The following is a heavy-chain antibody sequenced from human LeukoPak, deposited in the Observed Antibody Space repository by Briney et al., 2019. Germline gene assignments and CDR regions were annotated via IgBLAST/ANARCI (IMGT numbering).Heavy chain of an antibody. CDR1: GFTFSSYA. V-gene: IGHV3-23*01. CDR2: ISGSGGST. CDR3: AKPEYCSSTSCKPIGFDY. J-gene: IGHJ4*02. D-gene: IGHD2-2*01. Sequence: GGSLRLSCAASGFTFSSYAMSWVRQAPGKGLEWVSAISGSGGSTYYADSVKGRFTISRNNSKNTLYLQMNSLRAEDTAVYYCAKPEYCSSTSCKPIGFDYWGQGTLVTVSS.